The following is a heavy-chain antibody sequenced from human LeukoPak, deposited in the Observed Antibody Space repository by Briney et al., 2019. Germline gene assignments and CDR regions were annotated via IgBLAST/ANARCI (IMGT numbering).Heavy chain of an antibody. CDR1: GYTFTSYG. D-gene: IGHD3-3*01. CDR3: AREVTIFGVVIIHAFDI. CDR2: ISAYNGNT. V-gene: IGHV1-18*01. Sequence: GASVKVSCKASGYTFTSYGISWVRQAPGQGLEWMGWISAYNGNTNYAQKLQGRVTMTTDTSTSTAYMELRSLRSEDTAVYYCAREVTIFGVVIIHAFDIWGQGTMVTVSS. J-gene: IGHJ3*02.